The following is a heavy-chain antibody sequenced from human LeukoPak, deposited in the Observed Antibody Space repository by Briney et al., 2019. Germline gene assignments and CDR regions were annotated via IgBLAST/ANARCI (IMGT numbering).Heavy chain of an antibody. V-gene: IGHV3-48*04. CDR2: ISSGSRTI. D-gene: IGHD2-2*01. J-gene: IGHJ4*02. CDR3: VRGAPYCSSTSCYLTLLDY. CDR1: GFSFSGYS. Sequence: GGSLRLSCAASGFSFSGYSMNWVRQAPGKGLDWVSYISSGSRTIFYAESVKGRFTISRDNAKNLLYLEMNSLRAEDTAVYYCVRGAPYCSSTSCYLTLLDYWGQGTLVTVSS.